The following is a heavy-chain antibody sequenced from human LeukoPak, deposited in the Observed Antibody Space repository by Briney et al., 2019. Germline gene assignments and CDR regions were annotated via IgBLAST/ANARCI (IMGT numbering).Heavy chain of an antibody. V-gene: IGHV5-51*01. J-gene: IGHJ6*02. CDR3: ARHLGDGYNSSYYYYYVMDV. Sequence: KDGESLKISCKGSGYSFTSYWIGWVRQMPGKGLEWMGIIYPGDSDTRYSPSFQGQVTISADKSISTAYLQWSSLKASDTAMYYCARHLGDGYNSSYYYYYVMDVWGQGTTVTVSS. CDR1: GYSFTSYW. CDR2: IYPGDSDT. D-gene: IGHD5-24*01.